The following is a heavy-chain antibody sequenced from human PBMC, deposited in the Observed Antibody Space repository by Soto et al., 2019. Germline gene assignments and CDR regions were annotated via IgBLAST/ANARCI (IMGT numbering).Heavy chain of an antibody. CDR2: ISYDGSNK. V-gene: IGHV3-30*18. Sequence: QVQLVESGGGVVQPGRSLRLSCAASGFTFSSYGMHWVRQAPGKGLEWVAVISYDGSNKYYADSVKGRFTISRDNSKNPLHLKMNSLRAEDTAVYYSAKDKGIVGATPHYWGQGTLVTVSS. J-gene: IGHJ4*02. CDR3: AKDKGIVGATPHY. D-gene: IGHD1-26*01. CDR1: GFTFSSYG.